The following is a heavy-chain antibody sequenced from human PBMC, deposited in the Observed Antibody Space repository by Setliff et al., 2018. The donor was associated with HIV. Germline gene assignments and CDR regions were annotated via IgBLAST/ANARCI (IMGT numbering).Heavy chain of an antibody. Sequence: ASVKVSCKASGYIFTNNYMHWVRQAPGQGLEWMGIINPSGASRSFAQKFQGRVTMTGDTSTNTVYMELSNLRSEDTAVYYCARRYCSGGRCYLDFDYWGQGTLVTVSS. CDR2: INPSGASR. D-gene: IGHD2-15*01. V-gene: IGHV1-46*01. J-gene: IGHJ4*02. CDR3: ARRYCSGGRCYLDFDY. CDR1: GYIFTNNY.